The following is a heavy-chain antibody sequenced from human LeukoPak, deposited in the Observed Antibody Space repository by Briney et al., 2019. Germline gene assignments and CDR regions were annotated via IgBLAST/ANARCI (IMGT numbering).Heavy chain of an antibody. V-gene: IGHV1-2*02. D-gene: IGHD2-15*01. CDR2: INPNSGGT. Sequence: RASVKVSCKASGYTFTGYYMHWVRQAPGQGLEWMGWINPNSGGTNCAQKFQGRVTMTRDTSISTAYMELSRLRSDDTAVYYCALLDYCSGGSCYSNPDAFDIWGQGTMVTVSS. CDR3: ALLDYCSGGSCYSNPDAFDI. CDR1: GYTFTGYY. J-gene: IGHJ3*02.